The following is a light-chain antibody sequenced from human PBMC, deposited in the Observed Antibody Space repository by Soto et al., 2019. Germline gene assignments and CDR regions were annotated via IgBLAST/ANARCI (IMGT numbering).Light chain of an antibody. Sequence: QSALTQPASVSGSPGQSITISCTGTSSDIGGYNYVSWYQQHPGKAPKLMIYEVSNRPSGVSNRFSGSKSGNTASLTISGLQPEDEADYHCSSYTSSSTVVFGGGTKLTVL. CDR2: EVS. CDR3: SSYTSSSTVV. CDR1: SSDIGGYNY. J-gene: IGLJ3*02. V-gene: IGLV2-14*01.